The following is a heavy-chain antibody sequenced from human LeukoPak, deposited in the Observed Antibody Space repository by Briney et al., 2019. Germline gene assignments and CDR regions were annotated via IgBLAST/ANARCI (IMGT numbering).Heavy chain of an antibody. V-gene: IGHV4-34*01. CDR3: ARTEMVRGVIPHYGMDV. J-gene: IGHJ6*02. D-gene: IGHD3-10*01. CDR2: INHSGST. CDR1: GGSFSGYY. Sequence: SETLSLTCAVYGGSFSGYYWSWIRQPPGKRLEWIGEINHSGSTNYNPSLKSRVTISVDTSKNQFSLKLRSVTAADTAVYYCARTEMVRGVIPHYGMDVWGQGTTVTVSS.